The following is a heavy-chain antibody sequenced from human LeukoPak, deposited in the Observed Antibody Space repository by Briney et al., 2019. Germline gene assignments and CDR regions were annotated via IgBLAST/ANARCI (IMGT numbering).Heavy chain of an antibody. CDR1: GFTFSSYW. Sequence: GGSLRLSCAASGFTFSSYWMHWVRQAPGKGLVWVSRINSDGSSTNYADSVKGRFTVSRDNAKSPLYLQLDSLRDEDTAVYYCARDPGSNSWGAFDMWGQGTLVTVSS. D-gene: IGHD1-26*01. CDR2: INSDGSST. CDR3: ARDPGSNSWGAFDM. V-gene: IGHV3-74*01. J-gene: IGHJ3*02.